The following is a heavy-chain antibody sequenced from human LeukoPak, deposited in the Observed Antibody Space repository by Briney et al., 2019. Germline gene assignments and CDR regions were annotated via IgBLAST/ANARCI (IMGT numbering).Heavy chain of an antibody. CDR2: IYSGGST. V-gene: IGHV3-53*01. J-gene: IGHJ4*02. CDR1: GFTVSSNY. D-gene: IGHD5-24*01. CDR3: ARVGVEIAGDY. Sequence: GGSLRLSCAASGFTVSSNYMSWVRQASGKGLEWVSVIYSGGSTYYADSVKGRFTISRDNSKNTLYLQMNSLRAEDTAVYYCARVGVEIAGDYWGQGTLVTVSS.